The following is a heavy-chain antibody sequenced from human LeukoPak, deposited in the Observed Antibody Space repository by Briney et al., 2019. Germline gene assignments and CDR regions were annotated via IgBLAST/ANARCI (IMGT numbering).Heavy chain of an antibody. CDR1: GGSISSSSYY. D-gene: IGHD2/OR15-2a*01. V-gene: IGHV4-39*07. Sequence: SETLSLTCTVSGGSISSSSYYWGWIRQPPGKGLEWIGSIYYSGSTYYNPSLKSRVTISVDTSKNQFSLKLSSVTAADTAVYYCAPQTRGTLSFDYWGQGTLVTVSS. CDR2: IYYSGST. CDR3: APQTRGTLSFDY. J-gene: IGHJ4*02.